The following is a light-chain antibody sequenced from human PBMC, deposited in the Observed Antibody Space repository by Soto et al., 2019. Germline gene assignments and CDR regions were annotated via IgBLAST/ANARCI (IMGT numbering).Light chain of an antibody. CDR2: SAS. Sequence: DIQMTQSPSSLSASVGDRVTITCRASERINNYLNWYQQKPGRAPKLLIYSASNLQSGVPPRFSGSGSGTDFTLTISSLQPEDVATYFCQQSYRTPITFGQGTRLAI. J-gene: IGKJ5*01. V-gene: IGKV1-39*01. CDR3: QQSYRTPIT. CDR1: ERINNY.